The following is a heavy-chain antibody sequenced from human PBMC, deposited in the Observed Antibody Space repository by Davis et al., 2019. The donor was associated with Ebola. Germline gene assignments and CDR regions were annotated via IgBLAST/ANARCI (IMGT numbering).Heavy chain of an antibody. CDR2: IDPSDSYT. Sequence: GESLKISCKGSGYSFTSYWISWVRQMPGKGLEWMGRIDPSDSYTNYSPSFQGQVTISADKSISTAYLQWSSLKASDTAMYYCARGALTAAIQSDLLDYWGQGTLVTVSS. V-gene: IGHV5-10-1*04. CDR1: GYSFTSYW. J-gene: IGHJ4*02. CDR3: ARGALTAAIQSDLLDY. D-gene: IGHD2-2*02.